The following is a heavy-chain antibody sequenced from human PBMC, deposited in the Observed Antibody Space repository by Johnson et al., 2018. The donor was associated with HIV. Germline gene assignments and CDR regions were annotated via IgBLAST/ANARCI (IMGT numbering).Heavy chain of an antibody. D-gene: IGHD3-10*01. CDR1: GFTFSSAW. J-gene: IGHJ3*02. V-gene: IGHV3-15*01. CDR2: IKTKTDGGTI. CDR3: TTDWEYYYGAGKLDAFDM. Sequence: VQLVESGGGLVKPGGSLRLSCAVSGFTFSSAWMGWVRQAPGKGLEWVGRIKTKTDGGTIDYNAPVKGRFSISRDDKKNTLYLQMNSLKTEDTAVYYSTTDWEYYYGAGKLDAFDMWGQGTMVTVSS.